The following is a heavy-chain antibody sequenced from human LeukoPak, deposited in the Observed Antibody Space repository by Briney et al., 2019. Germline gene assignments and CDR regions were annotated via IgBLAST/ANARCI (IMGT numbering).Heavy chain of an antibody. J-gene: IGHJ4*02. CDR1: GFTFSSYS. Sequence: GGSLRLSCAASGFTFSSYSMNWVRQAPGKGLEWVSYISSSNSTIYYADSVKGRFTISRDNAKNSLYLQMNSLRAEDTAVYYCAKGAYYYDSSGYPPDYWGQGTLVTVSS. D-gene: IGHD3-22*01. V-gene: IGHV3-48*04. CDR2: ISSSNSTI. CDR3: AKGAYYYDSSGYPPDY.